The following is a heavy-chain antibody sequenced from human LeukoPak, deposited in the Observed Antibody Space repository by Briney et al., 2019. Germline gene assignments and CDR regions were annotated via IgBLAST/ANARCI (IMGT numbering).Heavy chain of an antibody. J-gene: IGHJ4*01. CDR1: GFTFSSYS. V-gene: IGHV3-21*01. CDR3: GRGKGKHESRGYLDF. Sequence: GGSLRLSCAASGFTFSSYSMNWVRQAPGKGLEWVSSISSSSSYIYYADSVKGRFTISRDNAKNSLYLQMNSLRAEDTAVYFWGRGKGKHESRGYLDFWGQGTLVTVSS. D-gene: IGHD3-22*01. CDR2: ISSSSSYI.